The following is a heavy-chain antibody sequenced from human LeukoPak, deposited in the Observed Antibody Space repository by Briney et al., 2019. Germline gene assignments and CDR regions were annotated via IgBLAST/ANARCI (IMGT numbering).Heavy chain of an antibody. CDR1: GFNFSDYY. J-gene: IGHJ4*02. V-gene: IGHV3-22*01. D-gene: IGHD3-10*01. Sequence: GGSLRLSCAASGFNFSDYYMNWIRQAPGKGLEWVGFIRSKAYGGTTEYAVSVKGRFTISRDDSKSIAYLQLNSLKTEDTALYYCSRGAGADYWGQGTLVTVSS. CDR3: SRGAGADY. CDR2: IRSKAYGGTT.